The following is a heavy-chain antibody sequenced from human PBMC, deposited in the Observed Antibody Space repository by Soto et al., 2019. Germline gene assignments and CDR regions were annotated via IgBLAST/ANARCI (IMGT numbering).Heavy chain of an antibody. Sequence: QVKLQESGPGLVKPSETLSLTCTVSGGSISSSSYYWGWIRQPTGKGLEWIGTIYFSGSTYYNPSLKSRVTIYVDTSKNQFSLKLSSVTAADTAVYYCARLPYSTSLDYWGQGTLVTVSS. D-gene: IGHD1-26*01. V-gene: IGHV4-39*01. J-gene: IGHJ4*02. CDR1: GGSISSSSYY. CDR3: ARLPYSTSLDY. CDR2: IYFSGST.